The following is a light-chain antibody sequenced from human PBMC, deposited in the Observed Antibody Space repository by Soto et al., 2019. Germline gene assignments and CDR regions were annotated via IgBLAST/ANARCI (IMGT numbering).Light chain of an antibody. CDR2: WAS. J-gene: IGKJ4*01. V-gene: IGKV4-1*01. Sequence: DIVMTQSPDSLAVSLGEWATINCKSSQSVLYTSNNKNYLAWYQQKPGQPPKLLIYWASTRESGVPDRFSGSGSGTDFTLTIRSLQAEDVAVYYCQQYYSTPPTFGGGTKVDIK. CDR1: QSVLYTSNNKNY. CDR3: QQYYSTPPT.